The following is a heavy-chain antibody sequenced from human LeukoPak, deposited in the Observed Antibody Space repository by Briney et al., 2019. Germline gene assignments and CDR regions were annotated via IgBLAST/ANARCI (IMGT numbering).Heavy chain of an antibody. V-gene: IGHV1-3*01. CDR1: GYTFTRYA. CDR2: INAGNGNT. J-gene: IGHJ4*02. CDR3: ARDFYDYGDYGIDY. Sequence: GASVKVSCKASGYTFTRYAMHWVRQAPGQRLEWMGWINAGNGNTKYSQKFQGRVTITRDTSASTAYMELSSLRSEDTAVYYCARDFYDYGDYGIDYWGQGTLVTVSS. D-gene: IGHD4-17*01.